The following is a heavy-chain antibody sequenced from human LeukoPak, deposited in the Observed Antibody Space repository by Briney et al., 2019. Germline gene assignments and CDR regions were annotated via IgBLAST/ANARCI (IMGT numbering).Heavy chain of an antibody. J-gene: IGHJ6*02. CDR3: AKALDGYNDMDV. D-gene: IGHD3-16*02. Sequence: GGSLRLSCAASGFTFSSYAMSWVRQAPGKGLAWISDISGSGRSTHSADSVKGRFTISRDNSKNMLYLQMNSLRAEDTALYYCAKALDGYNDMDVWGQGTTVIVSS. CDR1: GFTFSSYA. CDR2: ISGSGRST. V-gene: IGHV3-23*01.